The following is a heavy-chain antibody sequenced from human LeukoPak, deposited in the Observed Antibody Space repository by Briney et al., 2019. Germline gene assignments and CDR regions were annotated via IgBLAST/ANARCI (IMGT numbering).Heavy chain of an antibody. CDR3: ARGGYYYDSSGYYYRYYFDY. D-gene: IGHD3-22*01. Sequence: GGSLRLSCAASGFTFSSYEMNWVRQAPGKGLEWVSYISSSGSTIYYADSVKGRFTISRDNAKNSLYLQMNSLRAEDTAVYYCARGGYYYDSSGYYYRYYFDYWGQGTLVTVSS. V-gene: IGHV3-48*03. CDR1: GFTFSSYE. CDR2: ISSSGSTI. J-gene: IGHJ4*02.